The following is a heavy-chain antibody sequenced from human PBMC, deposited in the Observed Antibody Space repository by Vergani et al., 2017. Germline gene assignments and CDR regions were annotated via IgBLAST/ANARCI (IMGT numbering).Heavy chain of an antibody. CDR2: INHSGST. CDR3: AGSGSAEYFQH. Sequence: QVQLQQWGAGLLKPSETLSLTCAVYGGSFSGYYWSWIRQPPGKGLEWIGEINHSGSTNYKPYLKSRVTISVDTSKNQFSLKLSSVTAADTAVYYCAGSGSAEYFQHWGQGTLVTVSS. V-gene: IGHV4-34*01. J-gene: IGHJ1*01. D-gene: IGHD6-25*01. CDR1: GGSFSGYY.